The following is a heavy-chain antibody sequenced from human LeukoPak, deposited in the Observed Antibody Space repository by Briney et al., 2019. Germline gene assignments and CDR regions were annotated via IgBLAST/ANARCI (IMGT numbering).Heavy chain of an antibody. CDR2: INPNSGDT. Sequence: GASVNVSCKASGYTFTGYYMHWVRQAPGQGLEWMGWINPNSGDTNYAQKLQGRVTMTRDTSISTAYMELSRLKSDDTAVYYCAASYDFWGGYLNHDYWGQGTLVTVSS. CDR3: AASYDFWGGYLNHDY. J-gene: IGHJ4*02. CDR1: GYTFTGYY. D-gene: IGHD3-3*01. V-gene: IGHV1-2*02.